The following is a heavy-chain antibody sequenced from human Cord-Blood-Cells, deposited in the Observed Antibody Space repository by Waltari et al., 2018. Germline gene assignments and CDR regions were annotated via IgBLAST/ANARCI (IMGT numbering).Heavy chain of an antibody. D-gene: IGHD4-17*01. J-gene: IGHJ5*02. CDR3: ARGGDYWFDP. CDR2: SYYSGGT. V-gene: IGHV4-59*08. Sequence: QVQLQESGPGLVKPSETLSLTCTVSGGSISSYYWSWIRQPPGKGLEWIGYSYYSGGTNYNPALKSRVTISVDTSKNQFSLKLSSVTAADTAVYYCARGGDYWFDPWGQGTLVTVSS. CDR1: GGSISSYY.